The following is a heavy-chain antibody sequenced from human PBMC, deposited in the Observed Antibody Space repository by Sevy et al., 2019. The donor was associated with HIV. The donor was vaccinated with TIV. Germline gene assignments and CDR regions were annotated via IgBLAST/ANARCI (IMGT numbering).Heavy chain of an antibody. V-gene: IGHV1-2*06. Sequence: ASVKVSCNPSGYTFTAYQMHWVRQAPGQGLEWLGRISPKGVGTKYAQNFSGRITLTRDTSIVTFYMELSNLSPDETAVYYCAMDLSGDKITFFDFWGQGTLVTVSS. CDR1: GYTFTAYQ. J-gene: IGHJ4*02. CDR2: ISPKGVGT. CDR3: AMDLSGDKITFFDF. D-gene: IGHD5-18*01.